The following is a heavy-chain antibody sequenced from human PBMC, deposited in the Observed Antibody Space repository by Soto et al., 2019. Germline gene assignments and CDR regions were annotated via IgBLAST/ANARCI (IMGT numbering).Heavy chain of an antibody. V-gene: IGHV1-3*01. CDR3: ACIYCGDNLFSAAISVDV. Sequence: ASVKVSCNASGYTFTSYAMHWVRQAPGQRLEWMGWINAGNGNTKYSQKFQGRVTITRDTSASTAYMELSSLRSEDTAVYYCACIYCGDNLFSAAISVDVWVKATTIT. CDR2: INAGNGNT. CDR1: GYTFTSYA. J-gene: IGHJ6*03. D-gene: IGHD2-21*01.